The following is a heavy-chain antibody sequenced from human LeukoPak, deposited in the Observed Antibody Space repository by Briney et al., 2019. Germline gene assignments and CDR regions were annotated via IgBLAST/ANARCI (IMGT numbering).Heavy chain of an antibody. J-gene: IGHJ4*02. CDR1: GFTFSSYS. CDR3: ARGGSTYSSRWYGGY. Sequence: GGSLRLSCAASGFTFSSYSMNWVRQAPGKGLEWVSSISSSSSYIYYADSVKGRFTISRDNAKNSLYLQMNSLRAEDTAVYYCARGGSTYSSRWYGGYWGQGTLVTVSS. V-gene: IGHV3-21*01. D-gene: IGHD6-13*01. CDR2: ISSSSSYI.